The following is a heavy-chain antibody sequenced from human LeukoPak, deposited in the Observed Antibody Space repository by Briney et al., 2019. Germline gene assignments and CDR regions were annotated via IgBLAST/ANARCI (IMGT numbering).Heavy chain of an antibody. CDR1: GYSFTYYW. CDR3: ARGDTTGYLQLLY. Sequence: GESLKISFKGSGYSFTYYWIGWVRPRPGKGLGWMGIIYPGDSDTRYSPSFRGQVTISADKSISTAYLHWSGLKASDTAMYYCARGDTTGYLQLLYWGQGTLVTVSS. V-gene: IGHV5-51*01. D-gene: IGHD3-22*01. J-gene: IGHJ4*02. CDR2: IYPGDSDT.